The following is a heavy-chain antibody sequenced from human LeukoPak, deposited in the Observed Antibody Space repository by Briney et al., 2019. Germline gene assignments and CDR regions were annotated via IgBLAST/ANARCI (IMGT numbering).Heavy chain of an antibody. CDR2: IYSTGST. CDR1: GGSISSYY. CDR3: ATQIASAGTAGFDF. Sequence: SETLSHTCTVSGGSISSYYWSWIRQPAGKGLEWIGRIYSTGSTNYNPSLKSRVTMSVDTSKNQFSLRLRSVTAADTAVYYCATQIASAGTAGFDFWGQGALVTVSS. V-gene: IGHV4-4*07. J-gene: IGHJ4*02. D-gene: IGHD6-13*01.